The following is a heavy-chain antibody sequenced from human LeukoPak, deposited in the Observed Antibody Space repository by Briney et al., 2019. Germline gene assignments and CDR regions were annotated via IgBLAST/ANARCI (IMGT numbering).Heavy chain of an antibody. J-gene: IGHJ5*02. CDR3: AREAVTIFALVRTQTTKSPHRFDP. D-gene: IGHD3/OR15-3a*01. Sequence: ASVKVSCKASGYTFTGYYMHWVRQAPGQGLEWMGIINPSGGSTNYAQNFQGRVTMTRDMPTSTVYMELSSLRSEDTAVYYCAREAVTIFALVRTQTTKSPHRFDPWGQGTLVTVSS. V-gene: IGHV1-46*01. CDR1: GYTFTGYY. CDR2: INPSGGST.